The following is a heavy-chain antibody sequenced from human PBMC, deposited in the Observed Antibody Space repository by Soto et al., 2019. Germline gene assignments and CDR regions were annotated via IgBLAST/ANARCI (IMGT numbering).Heavy chain of an antibody. J-gene: IGHJ3*01. CDR3: ARAGTGSYLNAFDV. D-gene: IGHD1-26*01. CDR2: IIPVFGPA. Sequence: GASVKVFCKASGGTFSNYALSWVRQTHGQGLEWMGGIIPVFGPAHYAQKFQGRVTITADESTSTAYVELSSLRSEDTAVYYCARAGTGSYLNAFDVWGQGPMVTVSS. V-gene: IGHV1-69*13. CDR1: GGTFSNYA.